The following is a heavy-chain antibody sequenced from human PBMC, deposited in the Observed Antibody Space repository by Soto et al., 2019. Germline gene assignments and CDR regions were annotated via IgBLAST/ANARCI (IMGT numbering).Heavy chain of an antibody. J-gene: IGHJ5*02. V-gene: IGHV1-69*02. CDR2: IIPILGIA. D-gene: IGHD2-2*01. CDR3: AAHGFGTNPNWFDP. CDR1: GGTFSSYT. Sequence: QVQLVQSGAEVKKPGSSVKVSCKASGGTFSSYTISWVRQAPGQGLEWMGRIIPILGIANYAQKFQGRVTITADKSTSTAYMELSSLRSEDTAVYYCAAHGFGTNPNWFDPWGQGTLVTVSS.